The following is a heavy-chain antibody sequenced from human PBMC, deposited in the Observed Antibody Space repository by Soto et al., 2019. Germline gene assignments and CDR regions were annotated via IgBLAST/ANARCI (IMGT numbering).Heavy chain of an antibody. D-gene: IGHD2-15*01. Sequence: SVKVSCKASGGTFSSYAISWVRQAPGQGLEWMGGIIPIFGTANYAQKFQGRVTITADESTSTAYMELSSLRSEDTAVYYCARSSPVFCSGVSCFFLRRFSSCGMDVWAQAPTLTLSS. CDR2: IIPIFGTA. CDR3: ARSSPVFCSGVSCFFLRRFSSCGMDV. J-gene: IGHJ6*02. CDR1: GGTFSSYA. V-gene: IGHV1-69*13.